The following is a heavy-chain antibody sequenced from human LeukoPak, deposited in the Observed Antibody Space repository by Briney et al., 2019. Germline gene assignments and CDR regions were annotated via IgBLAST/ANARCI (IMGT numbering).Heavy chain of an antibody. CDR3: ARDPGDGYWGGFDY. D-gene: IGHD5-24*01. CDR2: ISSSSSYT. V-gene: IGHV3-11*05. J-gene: IGHJ4*02. CDR1: GFTFSDYY. Sequence: GGPLRLSCAAPGFTFSDYYMSWIRQAPGKGLEWVSYISSSSSYTNYADSVKGRFTISRDNAKNSLYLQMDSLRAEDTAVYYCARDPGDGYWGGFDYWGQGTLVTVSS.